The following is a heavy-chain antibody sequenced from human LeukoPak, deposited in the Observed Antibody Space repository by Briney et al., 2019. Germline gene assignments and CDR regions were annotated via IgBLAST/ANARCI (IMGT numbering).Heavy chain of an antibody. V-gene: IGHV4-39*01. CDR3: ARRGSGWHSLDY. CDR2: IFYSGTT. D-gene: IGHD6-19*01. CDR1: GGSISRGGYY. Sequence: SETLSLTCTVSGGSISRGGYYWHWIRQPPGEGLEWIGNIFYSGTTYYNPSLKSRVTMSVDTSKNQFSLKLKSVTAADTALYYCARRGSGWHSLDYWGQGTLVTVSS. J-gene: IGHJ4*02.